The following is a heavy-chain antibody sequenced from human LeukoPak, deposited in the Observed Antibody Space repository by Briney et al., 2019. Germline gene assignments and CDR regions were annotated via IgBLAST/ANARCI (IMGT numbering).Heavy chain of an antibody. V-gene: IGHV3-9*01. Sequence: GRSLRLSCAASGFTFDDYAMHWVRQAPGKGLEWVSGISWNSGSIGYADSVKGRFTISRDNAKNSLYLQMNSLRAEDTALYYCAKGHYYGSGSYVDYWGQGTLVTVSS. D-gene: IGHD3-10*01. CDR1: GFTFDDYA. J-gene: IGHJ4*02. CDR2: ISWNSGSI. CDR3: AKGHYYGSGSYVDY.